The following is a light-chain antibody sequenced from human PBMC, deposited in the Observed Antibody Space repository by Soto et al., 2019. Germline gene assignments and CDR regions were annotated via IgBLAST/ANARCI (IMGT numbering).Light chain of an antibody. CDR3: QQRSNWPLT. Sequence: IVLTQSPATLSLSPGVRATLSCRASQSVSSYLAWYQQKPGQAPRLLIYDASNRATGIPARFSGSGSGTDFTLTISSLEPEDFAVYYCQQRSNWPLTFGGGTKVDIK. V-gene: IGKV3-11*01. J-gene: IGKJ4*01. CDR2: DAS. CDR1: QSVSSY.